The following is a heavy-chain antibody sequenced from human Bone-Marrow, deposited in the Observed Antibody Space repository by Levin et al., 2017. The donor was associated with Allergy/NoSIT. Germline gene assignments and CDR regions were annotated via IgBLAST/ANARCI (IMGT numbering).Heavy chain of an antibody. Sequence: ASVKVSCKASGYTFSTYGISWVRQAPGQGLEWMGWISGGNGDIKYAEKFQGRINMTTDTATSTAEMELRSLRSDDTAVYFCARDDFEFWSGYSYEGFDMWGQGTMITVSS. V-gene: IGHV1-18*01. D-gene: IGHD3-3*01. CDR2: ISGGNGDI. CDR1: GYTFSTYG. CDR3: ARDDFEFWSGYSYEGFDM. J-gene: IGHJ3*02.